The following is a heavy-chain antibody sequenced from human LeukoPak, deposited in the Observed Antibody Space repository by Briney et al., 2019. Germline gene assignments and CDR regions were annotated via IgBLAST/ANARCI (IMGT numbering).Heavy chain of an antibody. V-gene: IGHV3-33*01. J-gene: IGHJ4*02. CDR3: ARDFAGAADGFKHLDY. Sequence: PGGSLRLSCAASGFTFSSYGMHWVRQAPGEGLEWVAVIWYDGSNKYYADSVKGRFTISRDNSKNTLYLQMNSLRAEDTAVYYCARDFAGAADGFKHLDYWGQGTLVTVSS. D-gene: IGHD6-13*01. CDR2: IWYDGSNK. CDR1: GFTFSSYG.